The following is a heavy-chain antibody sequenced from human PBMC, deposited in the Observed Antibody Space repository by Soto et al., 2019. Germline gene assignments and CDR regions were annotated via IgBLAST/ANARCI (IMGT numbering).Heavy chain of an antibody. V-gene: IGHV4-39*01. CDR3: ARQAMVRGLTGWFDP. D-gene: IGHD3-10*01. J-gene: IGHJ5*02. Sequence: QLQLQESGPGLVKPSETLSLTCTVSGGSISSSSYYWGWLRQPPGKGLEWIGSIFISGSTYYNPSLTSRLTISVHTSKNQFSLKLSSVTAADTALYYCARQAMVRGLTGWFDPWGQGTLVTVSS. CDR1: GGSISSSSYY. CDR2: IFISGST.